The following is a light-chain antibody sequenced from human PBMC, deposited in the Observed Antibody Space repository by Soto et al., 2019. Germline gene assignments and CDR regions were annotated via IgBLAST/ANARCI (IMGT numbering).Light chain of an antibody. J-gene: IGLJ3*02. CDR3: CSYVGGSIWV. V-gene: IGLV2-23*02. CDR2: EVT. Sequence: QSVLTQPASVCGSPGQSVTIPCTGSSSDVGSHDIVSWYQQHPGKAPKLFLYEVTKRPSGVSNRSSGSKSGSTASLTISGLQAEAEADYYCCSYVGGSIWVFGGGTKVTVL. CDR1: SSDVGSHDI.